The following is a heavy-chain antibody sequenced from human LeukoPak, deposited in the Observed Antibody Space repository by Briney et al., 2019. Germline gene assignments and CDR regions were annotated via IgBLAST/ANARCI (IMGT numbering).Heavy chain of an antibody. CDR1: GFSFDDYA. CDR3: AKDGGHTSALYYFEC. D-gene: IGHD6-19*01. V-gene: IGHV3-9*01. J-gene: IGHJ4*02. CDR2: ISWKSDSM. Sequence: PGGSLRLSCAASGFSFDDYAMHWVRQVPGKGLEWVSGISWKSDSMRYADSVKGRFTVSRDNAKNSLYLQVNSLRTEDTALYYCAKDGGHTSALYYFECWGQGTLVTVSS.